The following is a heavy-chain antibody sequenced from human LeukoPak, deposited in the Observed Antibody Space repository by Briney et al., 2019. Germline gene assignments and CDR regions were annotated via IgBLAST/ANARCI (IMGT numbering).Heavy chain of an antibody. CDR2: IYYSGST. Sequence: PSETLSLNCTVSGGSISTYYWSWIRQPPGKGLEWIGNIYYSGSTNYNPSLKSRVTISVDTSKNQFSLKLTAVTAADTAVYYCARPRYSSAWSVVDYWGQGTLVTVSS. J-gene: IGHJ4*02. CDR1: GGSISTYY. V-gene: IGHV4-59*08. D-gene: IGHD6-19*01. CDR3: ARPRYSSAWSVVDY.